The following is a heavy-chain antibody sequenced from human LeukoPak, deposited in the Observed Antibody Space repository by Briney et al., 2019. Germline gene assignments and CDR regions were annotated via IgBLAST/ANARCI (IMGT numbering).Heavy chain of an antibody. Sequence: GGSLRLSCAASGFTFSNYEMNWVRQAPGKGLEWVSYISSSSSLIYYADSVKGRFTISRDSSKNTLFLQMNRLRPEDAAVYYCAKAPVTTCRGAYCYPFDYWGQETLVTVSS. CDR1: GFTFSNYE. CDR3: AKAPVTTCRGAYCYPFDY. J-gene: IGHJ4*02. V-gene: IGHV3-48*03. D-gene: IGHD2-21*01. CDR2: ISSSSSLI.